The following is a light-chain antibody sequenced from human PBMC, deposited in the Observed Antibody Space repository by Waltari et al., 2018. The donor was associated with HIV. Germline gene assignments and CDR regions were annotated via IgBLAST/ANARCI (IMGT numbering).Light chain of an antibody. Sequence: QSALTQPASVSGTPGQSIIIFCTGTSSDVGGYNYVSWYQQHPGKAPKFMIYDVSKRPSGVSNRFAGSKSGNTASLTISGLQAEDEADYYCASYVSSTSYVFGTGTKVTVV. CDR1: SSDVGGYNY. V-gene: IGLV2-14*01. CDR2: DVS. CDR3: ASYVSSTSYV. J-gene: IGLJ1*01.